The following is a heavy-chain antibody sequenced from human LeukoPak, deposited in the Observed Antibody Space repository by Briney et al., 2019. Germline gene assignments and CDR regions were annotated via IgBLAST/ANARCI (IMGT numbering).Heavy chain of an antibody. CDR1: GGTFSSYA. Sequence: SSVKVSCKASGGTFSSYAISWVRQAPGQGLEWMGGIIPIFGTANYAQKFQGRVTITTDESTSTAYMALSSLRSEDTAVYYCARNTNTPYCSGGSCYFYYYYMDVWGKGTTVTVSS. D-gene: IGHD2-15*01. CDR2: IIPIFGTA. CDR3: ARNTNTPYCSGGSCYFYYYYMDV. V-gene: IGHV1-69*05. J-gene: IGHJ6*03.